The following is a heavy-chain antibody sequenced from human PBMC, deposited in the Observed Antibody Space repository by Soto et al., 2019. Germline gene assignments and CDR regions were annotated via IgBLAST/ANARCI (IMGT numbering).Heavy chain of an antibody. V-gene: IGHV3-30-3*01. CDR2: ISYDGTTK. D-gene: IGHD6-13*01. J-gene: IGHJ4*02. Sequence: QVHLVESGGGVVRPGGSLRLSCAASGFTFSTHAMHWVRQAPGKWLEWVALISYDGTTKYYADSVKGRFTISRDNSKNTLYLQMNSLRGEDMAIYYCARDRPYSSSWYPEYWGQGTLVTVSS. CDR1: GFTFSTHA. CDR3: ARDRPYSSSWYPEY.